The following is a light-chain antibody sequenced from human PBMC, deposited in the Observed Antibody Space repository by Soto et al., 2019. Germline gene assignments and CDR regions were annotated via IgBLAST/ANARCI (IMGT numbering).Light chain of an antibody. CDR1: QGISGY. V-gene: IGKV1-9*01. CDR3: QQLHNYLRT. J-gene: IGKJ1*01. CDR2: NAV. Sequence: DIPLTQSPSFLSASVRDRVTITCRASQGISGYLAWYQKKPGTAPKLLIYNAVALQSAVPSRFSGSGSGTEFTLTISSLRPEDFATYYCQQLHNYLRTFGQGTKVEMK.